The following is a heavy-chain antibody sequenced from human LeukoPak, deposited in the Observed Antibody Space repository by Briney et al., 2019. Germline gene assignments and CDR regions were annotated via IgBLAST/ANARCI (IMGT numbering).Heavy chain of an antibody. CDR2: ISGSGGST. CDR3: AKDSNYYDSSGYYYLDEY. CDR1: GFTFSSYA. J-gene: IGHJ4*02. D-gene: IGHD3-22*01. Sequence: GGSLRLSCAASGFTFSSYAMSWVRQAPGKGLEWVSAISGSGGSTYYADSVKGRFTISRDNSKNTLYLQMNSLRAEDTAVYYCAKDSNYYDSSGYYYLDEYWGQGTLVTVSS. V-gene: IGHV3-23*01.